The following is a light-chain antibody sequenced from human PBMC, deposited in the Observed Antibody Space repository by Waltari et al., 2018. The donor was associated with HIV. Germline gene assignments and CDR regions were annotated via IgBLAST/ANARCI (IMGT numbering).Light chain of an antibody. Sequence: EIVLTQSPVTPSLSPGERATLSCRASQSVRNTYLAWYQQKPGQAPRLLIYGASSRATGIPDRFSGSGSGTDFTLTISGLEPEDFAVYYCQQYGTSPRTFGQGTKVEIK. CDR2: GAS. V-gene: IGKV3-20*01. CDR1: QSVRNTY. J-gene: IGKJ1*01. CDR3: QQYGTSPRT.